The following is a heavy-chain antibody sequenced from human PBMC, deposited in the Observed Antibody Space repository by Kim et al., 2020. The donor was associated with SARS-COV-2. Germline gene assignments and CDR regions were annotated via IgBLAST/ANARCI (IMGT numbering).Heavy chain of an antibody. Sequence: SETLSLTCAVYGGSFSGYYWSWIRQPPGKGLEWIGEINHSGSTNYNPSLKSRVTISVDTSKNQFSLKLSSVTAADTAVVYCARGPGDIVVVPAAASIAYYFDYWGQGTLVTVSS. CDR3: ARGPGDIVVVPAAASIAYYFDY. D-gene: IGHD2-2*01. V-gene: IGHV4-34*01. J-gene: IGHJ4*02. CDR2: INHSGST. CDR1: GGSFSGYY.